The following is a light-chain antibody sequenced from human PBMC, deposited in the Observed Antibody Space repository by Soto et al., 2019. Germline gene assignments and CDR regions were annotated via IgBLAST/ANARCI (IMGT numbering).Light chain of an antibody. CDR2: EGS. V-gene: IGLV2-23*01. J-gene: IGLJ2*01. CDR1: SSDVGSYNL. Sequence: QSALTQPASVSGSPGQSITISCTGTSSDVGSYNLVSWYQQHPGKAPKLMIYEGSKRPSGVSNRFSGSKSGNTASLTISGLQAEDEADSYCCSYAGSSTGSVVFGGGTKLTVL. CDR3: CSYAGSSTGSVV.